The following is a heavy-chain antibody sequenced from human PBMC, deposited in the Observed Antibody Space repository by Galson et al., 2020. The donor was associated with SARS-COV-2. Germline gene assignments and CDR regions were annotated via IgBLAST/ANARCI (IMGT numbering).Heavy chain of an antibody. D-gene: IGHD1-7*01. V-gene: IGHV3-11*06. Sequence: GGSLRLSCAASGFTFSDYYMSWIRQAPGKGLEWVSYISSSSSYTNYADSVKGRFTISRDNAKNSLYLQMNSLRAEDTAVYYCARTTGTTGYYYYYMDVWGKGTTVTVSS. CDR2: ISSSSSYT. CDR1: GFTFSDYY. CDR3: ARTTGTTGYYYYYMDV. J-gene: IGHJ6*03.